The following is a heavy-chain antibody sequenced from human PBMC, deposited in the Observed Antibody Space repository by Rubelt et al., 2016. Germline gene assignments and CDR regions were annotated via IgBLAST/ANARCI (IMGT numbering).Heavy chain of an antibody. V-gene: IGHV4-31*03. CDR2: IYYSGST. CDR3: AGLGYQAYWYFDL. D-gene: IGHD2-2*01. Sequence: QVQLQESGPGLVKPSQTLSLTCSVSGGSISSGGYYWSWIRQHPGKGLEWLGYIYYSGSTYSNPSLKSRVTMSVDPSQDQFARKLSDGTAADGAGDYCAGLGYQAYWYFDLWGRGTLVTVSS. J-gene: IGHJ2*01. CDR1: GGSISSGGYY.